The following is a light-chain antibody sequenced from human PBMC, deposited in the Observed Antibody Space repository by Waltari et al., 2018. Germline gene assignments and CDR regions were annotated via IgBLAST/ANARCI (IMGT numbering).Light chain of an antibody. Sequence: GLTQPPSASGTPGQRVTISCSGSSSNIETYSVNWYQQLPGTAAKLPIYSNNQRPSGVPDRFSGSKSGTSASLAISGLQSDDEGDYYCAAWDDSLGGPLFGGGTKLTVL. J-gene: IGLJ2*01. V-gene: IGLV1-44*01. CDR3: AAWDDSLGGPL. CDR1: SSNIETYS. CDR2: SNN.